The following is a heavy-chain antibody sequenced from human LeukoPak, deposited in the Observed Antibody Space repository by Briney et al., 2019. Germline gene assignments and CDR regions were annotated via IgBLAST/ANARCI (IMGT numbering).Heavy chain of an antibody. Sequence: SETLSLTCTASGGSISSYYWSWIRQPPGKGLEWIGSIYYSGSTNYNPSLKSRVTISVDTSKNQFSLQLSSVTAADTAMYYCARHGIAALLIAWFDPWGQGTLVTVFS. D-gene: IGHD6-6*01. CDR3: ARHGIAALLIAWFDP. CDR1: GGSISSYY. V-gene: IGHV4-59*08. J-gene: IGHJ5*02. CDR2: IYYSGST.